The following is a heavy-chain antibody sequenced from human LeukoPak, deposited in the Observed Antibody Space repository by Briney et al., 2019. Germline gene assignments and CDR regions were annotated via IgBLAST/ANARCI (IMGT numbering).Heavy chain of an antibody. V-gene: IGHV4-30-2*01. D-gene: IGHD6-25*01. CDR3: ARGGYYFDY. CDR2: IYHRGST. J-gene: IGHJ4*02. CDR1: GGSISSGGYS. Sequence: SETLSLTCAVSGGSISSGGYSWSWIRQPPGKGLEWIGYIYHRGSTYYNPSLKSRVTISVDRSKNQFSLKLSSVTAADTAVYYCARGGYYFDYWGQGTLVTVSS.